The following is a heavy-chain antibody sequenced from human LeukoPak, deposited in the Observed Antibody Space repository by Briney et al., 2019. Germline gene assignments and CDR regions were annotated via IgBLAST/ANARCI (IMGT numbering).Heavy chain of an antibody. CDR1: GGSINSYY. CDR3: ATNYTAVSAFDS. V-gene: IGHV4-4*07. D-gene: IGHD6-19*01. Sequence: SETLSLTCTVSGGSINSYYWNWIRQPAGKGLEWIGHIQTSGSTKYNPSLKSRVTMSIDTSNNQFSLNLYSVTAADTAVYYCATNYTAVSAFDSWGQGTLVTVSS. J-gene: IGHJ4*02. CDR2: IQTSGST.